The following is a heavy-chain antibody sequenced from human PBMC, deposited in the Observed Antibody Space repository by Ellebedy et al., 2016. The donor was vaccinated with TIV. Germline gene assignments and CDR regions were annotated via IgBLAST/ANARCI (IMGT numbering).Heavy chain of an antibody. CDR3: ARVCELRGVCY. Sequence: ASVKVSCKASGGTFSSYAISWVRQAPRQGLEWMGWINTNTGNPTFAQGFTGRFVFSLDTSVSTAYLQINSLKPEDTAVYYCARVCELRGVCYWGQGALVTVSS. CDR1: GGTFSSYA. D-gene: IGHD3-10*01. V-gene: IGHV7-4-1*02. J-gene: IGHJ4*02. CDR2: INTNTGNP.